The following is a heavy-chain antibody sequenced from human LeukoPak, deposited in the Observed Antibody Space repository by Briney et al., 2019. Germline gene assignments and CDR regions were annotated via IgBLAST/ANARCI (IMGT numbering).Heavy chain of an antibody. CDR1: GLTFTSSA. Sequence: SVKVSCKAPGLTFTSSAMQWVRQARGQRLEWIGWIVVGSGNTNYAQKFQERVTITRDMSTSTAYMELSSLRSEDTAVYYCAAISYSSSTPFDYWGQGTLVTVSS. V-gene: IGHV1-58*02. J-gene: IGHJ4*02. CDR3: AAISYSSSTPFDY. D-gene: IGHD6-6*01. CDR2: IVVGSGNT.